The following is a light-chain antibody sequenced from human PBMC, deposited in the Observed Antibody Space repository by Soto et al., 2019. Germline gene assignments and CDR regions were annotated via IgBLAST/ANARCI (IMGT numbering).Light chain of an antibody. J-gene: IGLJ1*01. V-gene: IGLV2-14*01. CDR3: SSYTSTTSIYV. Sequence: QSVLPHPASVSWSPGHSITISCTGSRSDVGSYDYVSWYQQSPGKAPKVIIYEVKYRPSGISDRFSASKSGNTASLTISGLQAEDEAVYYCSSYTSTTSIYVFGSGTKVTVL. CDR1: RSDVGSYDY. CDR2: EVK.